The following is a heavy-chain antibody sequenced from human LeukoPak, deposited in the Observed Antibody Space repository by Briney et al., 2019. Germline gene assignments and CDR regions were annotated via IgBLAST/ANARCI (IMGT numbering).Heavy chain of an antibody. J-gene: IGHJ4*02. Sequence: GGSLRLSCAASGFTFSSYAMHWVRQAPGKGLEWVAVISYDGSNKYYADSVKGRFTISRDNSKNTLYLQMNSLRAEDTAVYYCARAPLYCSGGSCYAGYFDYWGQGTLVTVSS. CDR3: ARAPLYCSGGSCYAGYFDY. D-gene: IGHD2-15*01. CDR1: GFTFSSYA. CDR2: ISYDGSNK. V-gene: IGHV3-30-3*01.